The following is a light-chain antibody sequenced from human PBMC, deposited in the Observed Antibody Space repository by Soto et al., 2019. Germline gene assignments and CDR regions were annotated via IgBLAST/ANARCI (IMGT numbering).Light chain of an antibody. CDR2: GAS. Sequence: EIVLKQSPGNLSLSPGERTTLSCRASQSVISSYLAWYQQKPGQAPRLLLYGASSRATGIPDRFSGSGSGTDFTLTISRLEPADFAVYYCQQYGSSPLYTFGKGTKLEIK. V-gene: IGKV3-20*01. J-gene: IGKJ2*01. CDR1: QSVISSY. CDR3: QQYGSSPLYT.